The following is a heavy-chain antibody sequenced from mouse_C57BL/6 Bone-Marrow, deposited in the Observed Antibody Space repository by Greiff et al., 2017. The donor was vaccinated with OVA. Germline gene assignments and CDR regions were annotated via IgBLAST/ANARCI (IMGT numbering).Heavy chain of an antibody. CDR1: GFTFTDYY. D-gene: IGHD1-1*01. CDR3: ARTTVVARGYYFDY. V-gene: IGHV7-3*01. J-gene: IGHJ2*01. Sequence: EVQVVESGGGLVQPGGSLSLSCAASGFTFTDYYMSWVRQPPGKALEWLGFIRNKANGYTTEYSASVKGRFTISRDNSQSILYLQMNALRAEDSATYYCARTTVVARGYYFDYWGQGTTLTVSS. CDR2: IRNKANGYTT.